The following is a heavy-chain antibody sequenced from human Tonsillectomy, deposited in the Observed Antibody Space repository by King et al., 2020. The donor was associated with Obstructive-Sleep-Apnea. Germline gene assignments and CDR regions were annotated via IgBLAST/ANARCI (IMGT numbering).Heavy chain of an antibody. V-gene: IGHV3-30*04. J-gene: IGHJ2*01. CDR1: GFTFSSYA. CDR2: ISYDGSNK. Sequence: VQLVESGGGVVQPGRSLRLSCAASGFTFSSYAMHWVRQAPGKGLEWVAVISYDGSNKYYADSVKGRFTISRDNSKNTLYLQMNSLRAEDTAVYYCAREGGDCPRVPCLNLDSYWYFDLWGRGTLVTVSS. D-gene: IGHD2-21*02. CDR3: AREGGDCPRVPCLNLDSYWYFDL.